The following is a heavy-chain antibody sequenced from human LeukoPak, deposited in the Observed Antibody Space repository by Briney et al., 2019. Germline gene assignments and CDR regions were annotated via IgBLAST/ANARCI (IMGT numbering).Heavy chain of an antibody. CDR2: IIPIFGTA. J-gene: IGHJ6*03. D-gene: IGHD6-19*01. CDR3: ARGIAVAGKRGGYYYYYYMDV. V-gene: IGHV1-69*05. Sequence: ASVKVSCKASGGTFSSYAISWVRQAPGQGLEWMGGIIPIFGTANYAQKLQGRVTMTTDTSTSTAYMELRSLRSDDTAVYYCARGIAVAGKRGGYYYYYYMDVWGKGTTVTVSS. CDR1: GGTFSSYA.